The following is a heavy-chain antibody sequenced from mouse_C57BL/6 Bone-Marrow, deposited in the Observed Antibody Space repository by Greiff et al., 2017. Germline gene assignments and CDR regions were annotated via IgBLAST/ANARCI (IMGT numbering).Heavy chain of an antibody. J-gene: IGHJ2*01. D-gene: IGHD1-1*01. V-gene: IGHV5-4*03. CDR2: ISDGGSYT. CDR1: GFTFSSYA. Sequence: EVKLVESGGGLVKPGGSLKLSCAASGFTFSSYAMSWVRQTPEKRLEWVATISDGGSYTYYPDNVKGRFTISRDNAKNNLYLQMSHLKSEDTAMYYCARGDYYGSSYGDYWGQGTTLTVSS. CDR3: ARGDYYGSSYGDY.